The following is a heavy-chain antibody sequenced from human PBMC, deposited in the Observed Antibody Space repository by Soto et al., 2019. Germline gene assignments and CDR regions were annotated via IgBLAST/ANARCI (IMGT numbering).Heavy chain of an antibody. Sequence: GXAVKVACTASGGPFISYASIWVRQAPGQGLEWMGGIIPIFGTANYAQKFQGRVTITADESTSTAYMELSSLRSEDTAVYYCARALTYYDFWSGDNWFDPCAQRTLVTVSS. CDR2: IIPIFGTA. D-gene: IGHD3-3*01. V-gene: IGHV1-69*01. J-gene: IGHJ5*02. CDR1: GGPFISYA. CDR3: ARALTYYDFWSGDNWFDP.